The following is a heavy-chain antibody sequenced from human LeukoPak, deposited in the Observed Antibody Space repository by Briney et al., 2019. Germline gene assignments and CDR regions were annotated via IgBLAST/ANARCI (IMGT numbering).Heavy chain of an antibody. Sequence: GRSLRLSCAASGFTFSSYGMHWVRQAPGKGLEWVAVISYDGSNKYHADSVKGRFTISRDNSKNTLYLQMNSLRAEDTAVYYCAKEGRIAVAHGFDYWGQGTLVTVSS. V-gene: IGHV3-30*18. CDR3: AKEGRIAVAHGFDY. CDR1: GFTFSSYG. J-gene: IGHJ4*02. CDR2: ISYDGSNK. D-gene: IGHD6-19*01.